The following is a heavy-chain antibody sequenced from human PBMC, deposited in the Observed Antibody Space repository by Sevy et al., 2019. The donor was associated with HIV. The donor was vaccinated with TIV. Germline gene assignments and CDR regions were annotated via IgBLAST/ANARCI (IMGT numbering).Heavy chain of an antibody. V-gene: IGHV3-11*01. J-gene: IGHJ4*02. CDR2: ISSSGSTI. D-gene: IGHD3-22*01. CDR3: ARDYLAEYYDSSGYFGY. Sequence: GGSLRLSCAASGFTFSDYYMSWIRQAPGKGLEWVSCISSSGSTIYYADSVKGRFTISRDNAKNSLYLQMNSLRAEDTAVYYCARDYLAEYYDSSGYFGYWGQGTLVTVSS. CDR1: GFTFSDYY.